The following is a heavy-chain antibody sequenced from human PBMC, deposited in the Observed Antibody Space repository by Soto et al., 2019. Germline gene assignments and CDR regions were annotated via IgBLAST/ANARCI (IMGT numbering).Heavy chain of an antibody. V-gene: IGHV3-30-3*01. CDR1: GFTFSSYA. CDR3: ARGLTLGYSGYDWGDY. J-gene: IGHJ4*02. CDR2: ISYDGSNK. D-gene: IGHD5-12*01. Sequence: QVQLVESGGGVVQPGRSLRLSCAASGFTFSSYAMHWVRQAPGKGLEWVAVISYDGSNKYYADSVKGRFTISRDNSTNTLYLQMNSLRAEDTAVYYCARGLTLGYSGYDWGDYWGQGTLVTVSS.